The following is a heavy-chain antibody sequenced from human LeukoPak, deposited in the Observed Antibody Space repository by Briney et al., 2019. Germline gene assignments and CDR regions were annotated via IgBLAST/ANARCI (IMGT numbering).Heavy chain of an antibody. CDR2: ISSSSSTI. D-gene: IGHD6-6*01. J-gene: IGHJ6*02. V-gene: IGHV3-48*01. CDR1: GFTISSNS. Sequence: GGSLRLSCAASGFTISSNSMNWVRQAPGKGLEWVSYISSSSSTIYYADSVKGRFTISRDNAKNSLYLQMNSLRAEDTAVYYCARDARSYYYYGMDVWGQGTTVTVSS. CDR3: ARDARSYYYYGMDV.